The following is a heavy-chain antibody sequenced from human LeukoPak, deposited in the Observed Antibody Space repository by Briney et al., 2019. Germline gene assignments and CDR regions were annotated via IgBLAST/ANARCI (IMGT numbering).Heavy chain of an antibody. CDR1: GGTFSSYA. CDR3: ARVRIAAAGTVPFDY. Sequence: SVKVSCKASGGTFSSYAISWVRQAPGQGLEWMGGFIPIFGTANYAQKFQDRITITAAESTSTAYMELSSLRSEDTAVYYCARVRIAAAGTVPFDYWGQGTLVTVSS. J-gene: IGHJ4*02. V-gene: IGHV1-69*13. D-gene: IGHD6-13*01. CDR2: FIPIFGTA.